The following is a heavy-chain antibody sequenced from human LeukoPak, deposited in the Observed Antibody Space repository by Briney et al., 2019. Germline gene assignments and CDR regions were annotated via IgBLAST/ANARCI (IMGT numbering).Heavy chain of an antibody. CDR1: GASISIGFYY. J-gene: IGHJ3*02. V-gene: IGHV4-31*03. Sequence: SETLSLTCTVSGASISIGFYYWSWIRQHPGKGLEWIGYIYYSGSTYYNPSLKSRVTMSVDTSKNQFSLKLSSVTAADTAVYYCARVPTVVTGAFDIWGQGTMVTVSS. CDR3: ARVPTVVTGAFDI. D-gene: IGHD4-23*01. CDR2: IYYSGST.